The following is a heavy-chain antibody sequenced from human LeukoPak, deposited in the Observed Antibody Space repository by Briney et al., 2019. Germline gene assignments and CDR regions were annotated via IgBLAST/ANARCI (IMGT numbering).Heavy chain of an antibody. CDR3: ARAVITFGAAVAKGFDC. Sequence: SDTLSLTCTVSGGSFSTYYWSWIRQPPGKGLEWIGYIYYSGSTDYNPSRKSRVTMSLDTSKSQFSPNLNSVTAAVTAVYYCARAVITFGAAVAKGFDCWGQGTLVTVSS. CDR2: IYYSGST. CDR1: GGSFSTYY. D-gene: IGHD3-16*01. V-gene: IGHV4-59*07. J-gene: IGHJ4*02.